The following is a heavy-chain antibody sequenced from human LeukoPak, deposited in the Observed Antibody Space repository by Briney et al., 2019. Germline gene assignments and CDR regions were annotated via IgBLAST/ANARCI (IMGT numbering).Heavy chain of an antibody. V-gene: IGHV4-59*01. CDR1: GGSISSYY. D-gene: IGHD3-3*01. CDR2: IYYSGST. CDR3: ARTTYYDFWSGYFFDY. J-gene: IGHJ4*02. Sequence: SETLSLTCTVSGGSISSYYWSWIRQPPGKGLEWIGDIYYSGSTNYNPSLKSRVTISVDTSKNQFSLKLSSVTAADTAVYYCARTTYYDFWSGYFFDYWGQGTLVTVSS.